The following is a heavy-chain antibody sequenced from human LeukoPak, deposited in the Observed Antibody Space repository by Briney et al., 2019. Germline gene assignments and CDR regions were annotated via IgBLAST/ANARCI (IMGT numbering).Heavy chain of an antibody. CDR2: IYPGDSDT. J-gene: IGHJ4*02. Sequence: GESLKISCKGSAYSSPAYWIGCVRQMPGNGLEWMGIIYPGDSDTRYSPSFEGEVTISADKSISTAYLQWSSLRASDTAMYYCARSGTIATRRNYIDYWGQGTLVTVSS. V-gene: IGHV5-51*01. D-gene: IGHD6-6*01. CDR1: AYSSPAYW. CDR3: ARSGTIATRRNYIDY.